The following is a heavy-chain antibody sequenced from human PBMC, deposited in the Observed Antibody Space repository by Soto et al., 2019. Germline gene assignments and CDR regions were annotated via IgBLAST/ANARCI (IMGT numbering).Heavy chain of an antibody. V-gene: IGHV4-30-4*01. Sequence: SETLSLTCAVSGCSISSGDYYWSWIRQPPGKGLEWIGYIYYSGSTYYNPSLKSRVTISVDTSKNQFSLKLSSVTAADTAVYYCARGGSGSYYFDYWGQGTLVTVSS. J-gene: IGHJ4*02. CDR3: ARGGSGSYYFDY. CDR2: IYYSGST. CDR1: GCSISSGDYY. D-gene: IGHD3-10*01.